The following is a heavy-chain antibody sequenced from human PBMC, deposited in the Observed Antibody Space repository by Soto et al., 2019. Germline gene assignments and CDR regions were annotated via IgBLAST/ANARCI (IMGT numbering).Heavy chain of an antibody. Sequence: GESLKISCKASGYSFTAYWIGWVRQMPGKGLEWMGIIYPGDSDTRYSPSFRGQVTISADKSISTAYLQWSSLKASDTAIYYCARQIAVAGNLIDYWGEGTLVTVSS. D-gene: IGHD6-19*01. V-gene: IGHV5-51*01. J-gene: IGHJ4*02. CDR2: IYPGDSDT. CDR1: GYSFTAYW. CDR3: ARQIAVAGNLIDY.